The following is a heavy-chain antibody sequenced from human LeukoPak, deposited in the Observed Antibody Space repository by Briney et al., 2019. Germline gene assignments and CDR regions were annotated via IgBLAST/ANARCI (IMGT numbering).Heavy chain of an antibody. Sequence: GGSLRLSCAASGFTFSSYEMNWVRQAPGKGLEWVSYISSSGSTIYYADSVKGRFTISRDNAKNSLYLQMNSLRAEDTAVYYCAKEQWLVRPFDYWGQGTLVTVSS. CDR3: AKEQWLVRPFDY. V-gene: IGHV3-48*03. D-gene: IGHD6-19*01. CDR2: ISSSGSTI. J-gene: IGHJ4*02. CDR1: GFTFSSYE.